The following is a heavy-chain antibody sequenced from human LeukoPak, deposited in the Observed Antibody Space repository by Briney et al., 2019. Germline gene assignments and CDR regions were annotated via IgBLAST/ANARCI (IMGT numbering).Heavy chain of an antibody. V-gene: IGHV4-59*01. CDR1: GGSISSYY. Sequence: SETLSLTCTVSGGSISSYYWSWIRQPPGKGLEWIGYIYYSGSTNYNPSLKSRVTISVDTSKNQFSLKLSSVTAADTAVYYCARVGYYYGMDVWGQGTTVTVSS. CDR3: ARVGYYYGMDV. CDR2: IYYSGST. J-gene: IGHJ6*02.